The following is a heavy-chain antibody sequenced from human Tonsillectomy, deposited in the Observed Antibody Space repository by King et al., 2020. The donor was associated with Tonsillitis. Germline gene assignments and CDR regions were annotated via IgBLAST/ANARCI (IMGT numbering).Heavy chain of an antibody. CDR2: IYNSEKT. J-gene: IGHJ5*02. CDR1: GGSISGGAYY. V-gene: IGHV4-31*03. Sequence: QLQESGPGLVKPSQTLSLTCTVSGGSISGGAYYWSWIRQHPGKGLEWIGDIYNSEKTYYNPALKSRLTISLDTAKNQFSLRLSSATAADTAVYYCARYEGGVFDPWGQGTLVTVSS. D-gene: IGHD2-15*01. CDR3: ARYEGGVFDP.